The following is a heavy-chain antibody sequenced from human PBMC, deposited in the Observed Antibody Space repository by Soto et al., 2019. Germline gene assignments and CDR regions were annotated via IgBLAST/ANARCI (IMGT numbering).Heavy chain of an antibody. Sequence: PGGSLILSCAASGFKFGSYAMSWVSQAPGKGLEWVSAISGSGGSTYYADSVKGRFTISRDNSKNTLYLQMNSLRAEDTAVYYCAKDRTIFTFWDLDYWGQGTLVTVSS. CDR1: GFKFGSYA. D-gene: IGHD3-9*01. V-gene: IGHV3-23*01. CDR3: AKDRTIFTFWDLDY. CDR2: ISGSGGST. J-gene: IGHJ4*02.